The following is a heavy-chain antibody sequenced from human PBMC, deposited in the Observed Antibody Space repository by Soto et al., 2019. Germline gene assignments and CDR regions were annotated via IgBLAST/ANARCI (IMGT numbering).Heavy chain of an antibody. CDR3: AKGYYGSGSYGYFDY. D-gene: IGHD3-10*01. V-gene: IGHV3-9*01. J-gene: IGHJ4*02. CDR1: VFTFDDYA. Sequence: GGSLRLSCSTSVFTFDDYAMHWFRQAPGKGLEWVSGISWNSGSIGYADSVKGRFTISRDNAKNSLYLQMNSLRAEDTALYYCAKGYYGSGSYGYFDYWGQGTLVTVSS. CDR2: ISWNSGSI.